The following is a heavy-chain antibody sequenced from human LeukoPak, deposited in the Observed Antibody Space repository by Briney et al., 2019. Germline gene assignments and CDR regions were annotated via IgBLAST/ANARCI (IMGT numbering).Heavy chain of an antibody. V-gene: IGHV3-48*02. CDR3: ARESSGWYVQFGDY. D-gene: IGHD6-19*01. J-gene: IGHJ4*02. CDR1: GFTFSSYS. Sequence: GGSLRLSCAASGFTFSSYSMNWVRQAPGKGLEWVSYISSSSSTIYYADSVKGRFTISRDNAKSSLYLQMNSLRDEDTAVYYCARESSGWYVQFGDYWGQGTLVTVSS. CDR2: ISSSSSTI.